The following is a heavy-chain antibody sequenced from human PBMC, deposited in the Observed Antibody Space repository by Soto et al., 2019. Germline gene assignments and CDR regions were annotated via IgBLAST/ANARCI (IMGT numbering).Heavy chain of an antibody. D-gene: IGHD2-15*01. J-gene: IGHJ5*02. Sequence: HCISKTQGKGLEWVAVISYDGSNKYYADSVKGRFTISRDNSKNTLYLQMNSLRAEDTAVYYCAIVLLSDCSVGGCSTCFAPRGNGTLDTVTP. CDR2: ISYDGSNK. V-gene: IGHV3-30*03. CDR3: AIVLLSDCSVGGCSTCFAP.